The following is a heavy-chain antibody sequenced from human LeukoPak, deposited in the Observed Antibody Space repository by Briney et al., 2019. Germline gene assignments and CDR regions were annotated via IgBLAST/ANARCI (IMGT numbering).Heavy chain of an antibody. V-gene: IGHV4-34*01. D-gene: IGHD4-23*01. Sequence: SETLSLTCAVYGGSFSGYYWSWIRQPPGKGLEWIGEINHSGSTNYNPSLKSRVTISVDTSKNQFSLKLSSVTAADTAVYYCATLRWYRFDYWGQGTLVTVSS. CDR1: GGSFSGYY. CDR3: ATLRWYRFDY. CDR2: INHSGST. J-gene: IGHJ4*02.